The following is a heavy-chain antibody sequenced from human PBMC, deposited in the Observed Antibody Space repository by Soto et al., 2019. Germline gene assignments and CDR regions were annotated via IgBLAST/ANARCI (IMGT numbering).Heavy chain of an antibody. V-gene: IGHV5-51*01. CDR3: ARQTTGWFGMDV. CDR1: GYSFTDYW. CDR2: IYPGDSGA. D-gene: IGHD6-19*01. Sequence: LKISCKGAGYSFTDYWIGWVRQMPGKGLEWMGIIYPGDSGARYSPSFQGQVSISADKSVNTAYLQWGSLKASDTAMYYCARQTTGWFGMDVWGQGTTVTVSS. J-gene: IGHJ6*02.